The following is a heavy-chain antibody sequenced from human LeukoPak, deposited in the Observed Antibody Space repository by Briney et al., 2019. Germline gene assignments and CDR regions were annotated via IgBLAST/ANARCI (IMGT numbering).Heavy chain of an antibody. CDR3: ARIRHNAYGDYIMIFDY. D-gene: IGHD4-17*01. CDR1: GFSRSTSGMG. CDR2: LDLDDDK. V-gene: IGHV2-70*11. Sequence: SGPTLANPTQTLTLTCTFSGFSRSTSGMGVSWIRQPPGKALEWLARLDLDDDKYYSTSLKTRLTISKDTTKNQVVLTMTNMDPVDTATYYCARIRHNAYGDYIMIFDYWGQGTLVTVSS. J-gene: IGHJ4*02.